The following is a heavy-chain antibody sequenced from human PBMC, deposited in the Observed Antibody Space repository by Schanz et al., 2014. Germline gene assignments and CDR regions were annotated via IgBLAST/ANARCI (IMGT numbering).Heavy chain of an antibody. V-gene: IGHV3-23*04. CDR3: ARKVVATIGGYYDN. D-gene: IGHD5-12*01. J-gene: IGHJ4*02. Sequence: EAHLVESGGGLVEPGGSLRLSCAASGFSFSSYAMGWVRQARGKGLEWVSAMNESHSTIYYADSVRGRFTISRDNAENTLFLQMNSLRAEDTAVYYCARKVVATIGGYYDNWGQGTLXIVSS. CDR1: GFSFSSYA. CDR2: MNESHSTI.